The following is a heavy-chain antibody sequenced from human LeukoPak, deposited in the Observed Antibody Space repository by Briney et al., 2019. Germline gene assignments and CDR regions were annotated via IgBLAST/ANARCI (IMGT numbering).Heavy chain of an antibody. Sequence: ASVKVSCKASGYTFTGYYMHWVRQAPGQGLEWMGWINPNSGGTNYAQKFQGRVTMTRDTSISTAYMELSRLRSDDTAVYYCATVSITIFGVVPPDAFDIWGQGTMVTVSS. CDR1: GYTFTGYY. D-gene: IGHD3-3*01. CDR3: ATVSITIFGVVPPDAFDI. CDR2: INPNSGGT. J-gene: IGHJ3*02. V-gene: IGHV1-2*02.